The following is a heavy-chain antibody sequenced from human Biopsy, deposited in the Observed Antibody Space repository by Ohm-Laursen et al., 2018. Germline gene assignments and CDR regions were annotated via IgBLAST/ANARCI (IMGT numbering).Heavy chain of an antibody. J-gene: IGHJ5*02. D-gene: IGHD3-10*01. CDR1: GGTFSASG. CDR3: ATVRGLVWFGELIA. CDR2: IIPIFQTT. Sequence: SSVKVSCKVIGGTFSASGISWVRLAPGHGLEFVGGIIPIFQTTHYAQSFQGRVTIVADKSTSTAYMELSSLRSDDTAIYYCATVRGLVWFGELIAWGQGTLATVSS. V-gene: IGHV1-69*06.